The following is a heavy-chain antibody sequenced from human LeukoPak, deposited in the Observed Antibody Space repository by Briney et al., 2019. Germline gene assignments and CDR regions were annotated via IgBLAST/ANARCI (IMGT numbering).Heavy chain of an antibody. CDR2: ISGSGGRT. Sequence: PGGSLRLSCTASGFTFTTYAMTWVRQAPGKGPGWVSSISGSGGRTYYADSLKGRFTISRDNSKNTLYLQMNGLRPEDTAVYSGAIGLPYGGYSDWGQGTLVTVSS. CDR1: GFTFTTYA. V-gene: IGHV3-23*01. D-gene: IGHD5-12*01. J-gene: IGHJ4*02. CDR3: AIGLPYGGYSD.